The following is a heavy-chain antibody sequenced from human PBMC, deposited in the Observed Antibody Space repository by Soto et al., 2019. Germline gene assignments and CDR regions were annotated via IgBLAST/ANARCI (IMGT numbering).Heavy chain of an antibody. Sequence: ASVKVSCKASGYTFTGYYMHWVRQAPGQGLEWMGWINPNSGGTNYAQKFQGWVTMTRDTSISTAYMELSRLRSDDTAVYYCARGALVVIPARYGMDVWRQGTTVTVSS. V-gene: IGHV1-2*04. D-gene: IGHD3-22*01. J-gene: IGHJ6*02. CDR2: INPNSGGT. CDR3: ARGALVVIPARYGMDV. CDR1: GYTFTGYY.